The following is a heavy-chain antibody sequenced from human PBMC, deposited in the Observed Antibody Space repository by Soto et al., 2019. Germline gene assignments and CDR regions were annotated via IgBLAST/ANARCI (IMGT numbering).Heavy chain of an antibody. CDR1: GFTFDDYA. Sequence: EVQLVESGGGLVQPGRSLRLSCAASGFTFDDYAMHWVRQAPGKGLEWVSGISWNSGSIGYADSVKGRFTISRDNAKNSLYQQINSLRAEDTALYYCAKDIVVGITFGEAHAFDIWGQGTMVTVSS. D-gene: IGHD3-16*01. CDR2: ISWNSGSI. CDR3: AKDIVVGITFGEAHAFDI. J-gene: IGHJ3*02. V-gene: IGHV3-9*01.